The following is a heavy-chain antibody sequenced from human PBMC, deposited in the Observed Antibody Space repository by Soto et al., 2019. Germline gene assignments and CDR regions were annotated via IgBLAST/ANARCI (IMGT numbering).Heavy chain of an antibody. CDR1: GFTFSSYS. CDR3: ARDVYTGYDSYYYYYMDV. V-gene: IGHV3-21*01. J-gene: IGHJ6*03. D-gene: IGHD5-12*01. CDR2: IGRVSSHI. Sequence: EVQLVGSGGGLVRPGGSLGLSCAASGFTFSSYSINWVRQAPGKGLEWVSSIGRVSSHIYYADSVKGRFTVSRDNAKNSLYLQMNNLRVEDTAVYYCARDVYTGYDSYYYYYMDVWGKGTTVTVSS.